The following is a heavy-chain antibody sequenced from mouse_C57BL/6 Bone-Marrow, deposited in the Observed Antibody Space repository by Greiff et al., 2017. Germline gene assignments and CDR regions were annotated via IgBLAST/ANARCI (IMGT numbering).Heavy chain of an antibody. D-gene: IGHD1-1*01. Sequence: QVQLQQPGAELVRPGSSVKLSCKASGYTFTSYWMDWVKQRPGQGLEWIGNIYPSDSATHYNQKFKDKATLTVDKSSSTAYMQLSSLTSDDSAVYYCARSDYYGSGDYWGQGTTLTVSS. CDR1: GYTFTSYW. CDR3: ARSDYYGSGDY. J-gene: IGHJ2*01. V-gene: IGHV1-61*01. CDR2: IYPSDSAT.